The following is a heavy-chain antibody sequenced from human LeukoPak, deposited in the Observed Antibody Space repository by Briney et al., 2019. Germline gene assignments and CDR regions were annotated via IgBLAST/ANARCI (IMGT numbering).Heavy chain of an antibody. CDR3: AKAATLYSSLMGDY. J-gene: IGHJ4*02. CDR2: ISGSGGST. CDR1: GFTFSSYA. Sequence: QSGGSLRLSCAASGFTFSSYAMSWVRQAPGKGLEWVSAISGSGGSTYYADSVKGRFTISRDNSKNTLYLQMNSLRAEDTAVYYCAKAATLYSSLMGDYWGQGTLVTVSS. D-gene: IGHD6-6*01. V-gene: IGHV3-23*01.